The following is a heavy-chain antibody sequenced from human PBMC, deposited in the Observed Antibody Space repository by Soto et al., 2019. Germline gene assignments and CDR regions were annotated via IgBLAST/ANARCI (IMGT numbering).Heavy chain of an antibody. CDR1: GGSISSSSYY. CDR3: ARHLLHVGPYARSAPGAYFDY. V-gene: IGHV4-39*01. D-gene: IGHD3-22*01. CDR2: IYYSGST. Sequence: KPSETLSLTCTVSGGSISSSSYYWGWIRQPPGKGLEWIGSIYYSGSTYYNPSLKSRVTISVDTSKNQFSLKLSSVTAADTAVYYCARHLLHVGPYARSAPGAYFDYWGQGTLVTVSS. J-gene: IGHJ4*02.